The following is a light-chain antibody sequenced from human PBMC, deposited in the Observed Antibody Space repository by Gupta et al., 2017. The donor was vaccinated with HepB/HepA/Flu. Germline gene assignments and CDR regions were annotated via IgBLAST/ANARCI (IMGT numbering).Light chain of an antibody. Sequence: DIVMIQSHLSLPVTPGEPSSISCRSSQSLLHSDGYNYLDWYQQNPGQAPQLLIYLGSNRASGIPDRFSGSGSGKHFTLKISRVEAEDVGVFYCMQALQTPRTFGQGTKLEIK. J-gene: IGKJ2*01. CDR2: LGS. CDR3: MQALQTPRT. V-gene: IGKV2-28*01. CDR1: QSLLHSDGYNY.